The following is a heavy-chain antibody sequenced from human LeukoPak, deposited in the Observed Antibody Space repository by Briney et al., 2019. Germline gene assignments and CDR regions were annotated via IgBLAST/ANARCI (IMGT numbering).Heavy chain of an antibody. Sequence: ASVKVSCKASGYTFTGYYMHWVRQAPGQGLEWMGWINPNSGGTNYPQKFQGRVTMTRDTSISTAYVELSRLRSDDTAVYYCARGIAVAGPGNDAFDIWGQGTMVTVSS. D-gene: IGHD6-19*01. CDR1: GYTFTGYY. J-gene: IGHJ3*02. CDR3: ARGIAVAGPGNDAFDI. V-gene: IGHV1-2*02. CDR2: INPNSGGT.